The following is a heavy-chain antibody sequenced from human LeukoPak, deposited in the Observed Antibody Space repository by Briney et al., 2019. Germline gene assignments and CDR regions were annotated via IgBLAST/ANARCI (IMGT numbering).Heavy chain of an antibody. Sequence: PGGSLRLSCAASGFTFSSYAMSWVRQAPGKGLEWVSAISGSGGSTYYADSVKGRFTISRDNSKNTLHLQMNSLRAEDTAVYYCAKDPSYDISSPGYWGQGTLVTVSS. D-gene: IGHD3-9*01. V-gene: IGHV3-23*01. CDR1: GFTFSSYA. CDR2: ISGSGGST. J-gene: IGHJ4*02. CDR3: AKDPSYDISSPGY.